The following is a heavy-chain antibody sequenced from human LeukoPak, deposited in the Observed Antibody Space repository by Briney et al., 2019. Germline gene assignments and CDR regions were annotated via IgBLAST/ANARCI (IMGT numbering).Heavy chain of an antibody. CDR2: INHSGST. J-gene: IGHJ4*02. Sequence: SETLSLTCVVYGGSFSGYYWSWIRQPPGKGLEWIGEINHSGSTNYNPSLKSRVTVSVDTSKNQFSLKLGSVTAADTAVYYCAFTTGNYYLDSWGQGTLVTVSS. CDR1: GGSFSGYY. CDR3: AFTTGNYYLDS. V-gene: IGHV4-34*01. D-gene: IGHD1-26*01.